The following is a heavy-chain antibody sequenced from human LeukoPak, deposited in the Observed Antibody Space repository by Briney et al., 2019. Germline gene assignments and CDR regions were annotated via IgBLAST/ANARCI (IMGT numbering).Heavy chain of an antibody. Sequence: SETLSLTCAVSGVSIRSAGYSYYWIRQFPGKGLEWIGHIYYSGSPSYNPSLKSRVTISMDTSKNHFSLNLTSVTAADTAVYYCARDGATGVFETWGQGTLVAVSS. V-gene: IGHV4-31*11. CDR3: ARDGATGVFET. D-gene: IGHD3-3*01. CDR1: GVSIRSAGYS. J-gene: IGHJ5*02. CDR2: IYYSGSP.